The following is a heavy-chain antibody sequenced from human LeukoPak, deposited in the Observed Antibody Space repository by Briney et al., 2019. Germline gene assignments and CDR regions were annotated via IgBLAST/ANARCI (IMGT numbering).Heavy chain of an antibody. CDR3: ARGWISDSFDY. V-gene: IGHV3-48*03. CDR2: ISSSGSNI. J-gene: IGHJ4*02. D-gene: IGHD5-12*01. Sequence: GRSLRLSCAASGFTFSSYEMNWVRQAPGKGLEWVSYISSSGSNIYYADSVKGRFTISRDNAKNSLYLQMNSLRAEDTAVYYCARGWISDSFDYWGQGTLVTVSS. CDR1: GFTFSSYE.